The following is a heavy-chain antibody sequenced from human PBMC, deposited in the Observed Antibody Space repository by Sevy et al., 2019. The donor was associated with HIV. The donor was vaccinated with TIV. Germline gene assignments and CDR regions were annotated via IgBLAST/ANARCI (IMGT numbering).Heavy chain of an antibody. D-gene: IGHD2-15*01. CDR1: GYSISSGYY. V-gene: IGHV4-38-2*02. CDR2: IYHSGSA. Sequence: SETLSLTCTVSGYSISSGYYWGWIRQPPGKGLEWIGSIYHSGSAYYNPSLKSRVTISVDTSNNQFSLKLSSVTAADTAVYYCARVYCSGGSCYNFDYWGQGTLVTVSS. J-gene: IGHJ4*02. CDR3: ARVYCSGGSCYNFDY.